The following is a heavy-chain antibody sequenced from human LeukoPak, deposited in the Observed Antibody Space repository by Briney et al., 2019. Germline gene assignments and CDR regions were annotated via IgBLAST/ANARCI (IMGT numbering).Heavy chain of an antibody. D-gene: IGHD1-1*01. CDR1: GFTFSSYS. J-gene: IGHJ3*02. CDR2: ISSSSSII. CDR3: ARGGAGATKDDTFDI. V-gene: IGHV3-21*01. Sequence: PGGSLRLSCAASGFTFSSYSINWVRQAPGRGLEWVSSISSSSSIIFYADSVKGRFTISRDNAKNSLYLQMISLRAEDTAVYYCARGGAGATKDDTFDIWGQGTMVTVSS.